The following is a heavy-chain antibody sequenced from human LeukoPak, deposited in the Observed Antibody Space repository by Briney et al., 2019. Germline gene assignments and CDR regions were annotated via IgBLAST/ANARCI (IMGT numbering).Heavy chain of an antibody. CDR1: GYTFTSYG. CDR2: ISTYNANT. V-gene: IGHV1-18*01. J-gene: IGHJ4*02. D-gene: IGHD4-23*01. Sequence: ASVKVSCKASGYTFTSYGISWVRQAPGQGLERMGWISTYNANTNYAQKLQGRVTMTTDTSTGTVYMELRSLRSDDTAVYYCARAYGGDSELDYWGQGTLVTVSS. CDR3: ARAYGGDSELDY.